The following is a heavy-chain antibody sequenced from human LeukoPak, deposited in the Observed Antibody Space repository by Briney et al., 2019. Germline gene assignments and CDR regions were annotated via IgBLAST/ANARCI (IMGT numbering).Heavy chain of an antibody. Sequence: AGGPLRLSCAASGFTFSDYYMSWIRQAPGKGLEWVSYISSSGSTIYYADSVKGRFTISRDNAKNSLYLQMNSLRAEDTAVYYCAREAVAGTIDGNYYYGMDVWGQGTTVTVS. V-gene: IGHV3-11*01. J-gene: IGHJ6*02. CDR1: GFTFSDYY. CDR2: ISSSGSTI. CDR3: AREAVAGTIDGNYYYGMDV. D-gene: IGHD6-19*01.